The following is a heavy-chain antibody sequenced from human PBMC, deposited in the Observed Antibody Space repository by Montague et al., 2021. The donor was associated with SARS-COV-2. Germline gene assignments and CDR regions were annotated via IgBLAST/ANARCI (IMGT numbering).Heavy chain of an antibody. D-gene: IGHD2-2*01. CDR2: THYMSKWYD. J-gene: IGHJ4*02. CDR3: ARIPVGSKYYFDF. Sequence: CAISGDSVCGNVATWSWDRQSPAIHSQCLGGTHYMSKWYDDYAESVKSRITIDPDTSKHQFSLHLNSVTPEDTAVYYCARIPVGSKYYFDFWGQGTLVTVSS. CDR1: GDSVCGNVAT. V-gene: IGHV6-1*01.